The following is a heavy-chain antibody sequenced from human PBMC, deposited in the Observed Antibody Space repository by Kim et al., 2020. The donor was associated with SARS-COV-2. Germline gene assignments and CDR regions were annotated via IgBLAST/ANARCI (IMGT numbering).Heavy chain of an antibody. D-gene: IGHD2-21*01. Sequence: SETLSLTCAVYGGSFSGYYWSWIRQPPGKGLEWIGEINHSGSTNYNPSLKSRVTISVDTSKNQFSLKLSSVTAADTAVYYCARGRLWWVGRQLDYWGQGTLVTVSS. J-gene: IGHJ4*02. V-gene: IGHV4-34*01. CDR1: GGSFSGYY. CDR2: INHSGST. CDR3: ARGRLWWVGRQLDY.